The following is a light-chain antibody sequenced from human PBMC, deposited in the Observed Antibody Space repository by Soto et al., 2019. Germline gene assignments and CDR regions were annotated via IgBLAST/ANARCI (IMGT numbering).Light chain of an antibody. V-gene: IGKV3-11*01. CDR2: DAS. J-gene: IGKJ4*01. CDR3: QQRSNWPPGPL. Sequence: EIVLTQSPATLSLSPGERATLSCRASQSVTSYLAWYQQKPGQAPRLLIYDASNRATGIPARFSGSGSGTDFTLTISSLEPEDFAVYYCQQRSNWPPGPLFGGGIKVEIK. CDR1: QSVTSY.